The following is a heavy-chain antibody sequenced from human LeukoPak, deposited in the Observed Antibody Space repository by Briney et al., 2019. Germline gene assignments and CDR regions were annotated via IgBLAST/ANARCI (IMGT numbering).Heavy chain of an antibody. D-gene: IGHD2-2*01. CDR2: IYYSGST. Sequence: SETLSLTCTVSGGSISSSSYCWGWIRQPPGKGLEWIGSIYYSGSTYYNPSLKSRVTISVDTSKNQFSLKLSSVTAADTAVYYCARRGGYCSSTSCSNWFDPWGQGTLVTVSS. V-gene: IGHV4-39*01. CDR3: ARRGGYCSSTSCSNWFDP. J-gene: IGHJ5*02. CDR1: GGSISSSSYC.